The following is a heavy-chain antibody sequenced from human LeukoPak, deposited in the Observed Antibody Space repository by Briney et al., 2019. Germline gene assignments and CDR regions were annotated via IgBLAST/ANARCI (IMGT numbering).Heavy chain of an antibody. V-gene: IGHV3-11*01. J-gene: IGHJ5*02. CDR3: ARGYQLLSVPVGWFDP. CDR2: ISSSGSTI. CDR1: GFTFSDYY. Sequence: GGSLRLSCAASGFTFSDYYMSWIRQAPGKGLEWVSYISSSGSTIYYADSVKGRFTISRDNAKNSLYLQINSLRAEDTAVYYCARGYQLLSVPVGWFDPWGQGTLVTVSS. D-gene: IGHD2-2*01.